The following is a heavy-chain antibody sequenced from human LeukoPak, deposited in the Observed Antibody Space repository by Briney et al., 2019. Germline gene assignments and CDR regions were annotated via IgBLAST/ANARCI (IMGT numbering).Heavy chain of an antibody. D-gene: IGHD3-22*01. Sequence: GGSLRLSCAASGFTFSSYVMSWVRQAPGKGLEWVSAISGSGGSTYYADSVKGRFTISRDNSKNTLYLQMNSLRAEDTAVYYCAKDPHYDSSGYLRPLFDYWGQGTSVTVSS. CDR2: ISGSGGST. CDR3: AKDPHYDSSGYLRPLFDY. V-gene: IGHV3-23*01. CDR1: GFTFSSYV. J-gene: IGHJ4*02.